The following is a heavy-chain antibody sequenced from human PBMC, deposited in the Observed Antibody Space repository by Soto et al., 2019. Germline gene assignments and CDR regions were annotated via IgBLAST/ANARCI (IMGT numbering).Heavy chain of an antibody. CDR3: AREDYYDSSGYHSGFDY. D-gene: IGHD3-22*01. J-gene: IGHJ4*02. CDR1: GFTFSSYA. Sequence: GGSLRLSCAASGFTFSSYAMHWVRQAPGKGLEWVAVISYDGSNKYYADSVKGRFTISRDNSKNTLYLQMNSLRAEDTAVYYCAREDYYDSSGYHSGFDYWGQGTLVTVSS. CDR2: ISYDGSNK. V-gene: IGHV3-30-3*01.